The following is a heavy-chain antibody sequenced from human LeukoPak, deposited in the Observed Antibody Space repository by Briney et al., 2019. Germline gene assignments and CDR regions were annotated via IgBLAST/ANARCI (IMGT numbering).Heavy chain of an antibody. D-gene: IGHD6-13*01. J-gene: IGHJ6*03. CDR3: ARDMPFSYSSSWSYYMDV. Sequence: GGSLRLSCAASGFTFSSYSMNWVRQAPGKGLEWVSSISSSSSYIYYADSVKGRFTISRDNAKNSLYLQMNSLRAEDTAVYYWARDMPFSYSSSWSYYMDVWGKGTTVTVSS. CDR2: ISSSSSYI. CDR1: GFTFSSYS. V-gene: IGHV3-21*01.